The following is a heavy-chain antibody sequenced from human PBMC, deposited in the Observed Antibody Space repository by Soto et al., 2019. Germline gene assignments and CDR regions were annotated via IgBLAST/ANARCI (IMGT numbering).Heavy chain of an antibody. D-gene: IGHD3-16*01. CDR2: IIPIFGTA. V-gene: IGHV1-69*01. J-gene: IGHJ6*02. CDR1: GGTFSSYA. CDR3: ARVDDGGKSPDYYWYDMDV. Sequence: QVQLVQSGAEVKKPGSSVKVSCKASGGTFSSYAISWVRQAPGQGLEWMGGIIPIFGTANYAQKFQGRVTITADESTSTAYMELSSLRSEDTAVYYCARVDDGGKSPDYYWYDMDVWGQGTAVTVSS.